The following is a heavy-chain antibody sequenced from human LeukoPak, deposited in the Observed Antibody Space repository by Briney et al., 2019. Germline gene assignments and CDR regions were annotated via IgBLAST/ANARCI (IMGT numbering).Heavy chain of an antibody. CDR2: INHSGST. D-gene: IGHD4-17*01. Sequence: SETLSLTCAVYGGSFSGYYWSWIRQPPGKGLEWIGEINHSGSTNYNPSLKSRVTISVDTSENQFSLKLSSVTAADTAVYYCARASYGDYGIDYWGQGTLVTVSS. CDR3: ARASYGDYGIDY. CDR1: GGSFSGYY. J-gene: IGHJ4*02. V-gene: IGHV4-34*01.